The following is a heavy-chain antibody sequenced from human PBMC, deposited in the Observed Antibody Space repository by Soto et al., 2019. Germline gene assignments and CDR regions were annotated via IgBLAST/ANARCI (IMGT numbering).Heavy chain of an antibody. CDR2: IKEDGSEK. CDR3: ATDSENCSITSFRYTDYYDYCIDV. D-gene: IGHD2-2*01. CDR1: GFTFSSYW. J-gene: IGHJ6*03. Sequence: GGSLRLSCAASGFTFSSYWMSWARQAPGKGLKGVANIKEDGSEKYYVDSMKGRFTISRDNAKNSLYLQMNSLRAEDTAVYYFATDSENCSITSFRYTDYYDYCIDVWGKGTTVNVSS. V-gene: IGHV3-7*01.